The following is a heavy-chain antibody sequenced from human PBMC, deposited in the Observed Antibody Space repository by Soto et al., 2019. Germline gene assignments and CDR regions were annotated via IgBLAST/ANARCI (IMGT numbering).Heavy chain of an antibody. J-gene: IGHJ6*02. CDR1: GYTFTGYY. CDR2: INPNSGGT. Sequence: ASVKVSCKASGYTFTGYYMHWVRQAPGQGLEWMGWINPNSGGTNYAQKFQGWVTMTRDTSISTAYMELGRLRSDDTAVYYCARDIVVVPAAPTLYYYYYGMDVWGQGTTVTVSS. V-gene: IGHV1-2*04. D-gene: IGHD2-2*01. CDR3: ARDIVVVPAAPTLYYYYYGMDV.